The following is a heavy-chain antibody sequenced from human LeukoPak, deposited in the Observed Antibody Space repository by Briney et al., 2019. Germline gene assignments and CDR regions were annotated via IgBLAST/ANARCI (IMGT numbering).Heavy chain of an antibody. CDR1: GFTFSSFF. CDR3: AKGKVMVYNNYCCDC. Sequence: GGSLRLSCAASGFTFSSFFMTWVRQAPGKGLEWVSGITGSAGTTSYADSVKGRFTISRDNSKNTLYLQMNSLRAEDTAVYYCAKGKVMVYNNYCCDCWGQGSLVTASS. V-gene: IGHV3-23*01. J-gene: IGHJ4*02. D-gene: IGHD4-11*01. CDR2: ITGSAGTT.